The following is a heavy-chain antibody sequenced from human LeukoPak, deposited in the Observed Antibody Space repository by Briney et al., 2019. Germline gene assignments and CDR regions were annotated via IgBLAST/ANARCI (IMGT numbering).Heavy chain of an antibody. Sequence: PSETLSLTCTVSGVSIRSYYWSWIRQPAGQGLEWIGRIYGTGGTNYNPSLKGRVTMSVDTSGNQFSLKVSSVTGADTAVYYCARVRDGDKYFDYWGQGTPVTVSS. CDR3: ARVRDGDKYFDY. V-gene: IGHV4-4*07. CDR2: IYGTGGT. D-gene: IGHD5-24*01. J-gene: IGHJ4*02. CDR1: GVSIRSYY.